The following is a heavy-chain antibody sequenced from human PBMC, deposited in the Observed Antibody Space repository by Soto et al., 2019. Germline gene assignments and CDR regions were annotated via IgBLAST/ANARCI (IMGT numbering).Heavy chain of an antibody. J-gene: IGHJ5*02. CDR3: AREQTGYWFDP. V-gene: IGHV3-21*01. CDR2: ISSSSSYI. CDR1: GFTFSSYS. D-gene: IGHD1-1*01. Sequence: GGSLRLSCAASGFTFSSYSMNWVRQTPGKGLEWVSSISSSSSYIYYADSVKGRFTISRDNAKNSLYLQMNSLRAEDTAVYYCAREQTGYWFDPWGQGTLVTVS.